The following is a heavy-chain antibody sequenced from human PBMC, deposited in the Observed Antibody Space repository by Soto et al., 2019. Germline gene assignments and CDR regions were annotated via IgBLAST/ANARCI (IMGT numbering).Heavy chain of an antibody. D-gene: IGHD2-2*01. V-gene: IGHV3-9*01. CDR3: AKDMGRRYCTSNRCYWARHNYGMDV. Sequence: PGGSLRLSCAASGFTFDDYAMHWVRQAPGKGLEWVSGSSWNSGSIGYADSVKGRFTISRDNAKNSLYLQMNSLRAEDTALYYCAKDMGRRYCTSNRCYWARHNYGMDVWGQGTTVTVSS. CDR2: SSWNSGSI. J-gene: IGHJ6*02. CDR1: GFTFDDYA.